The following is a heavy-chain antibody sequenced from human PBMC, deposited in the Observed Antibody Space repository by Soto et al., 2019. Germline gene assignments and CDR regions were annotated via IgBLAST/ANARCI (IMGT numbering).Heavy chain of an antibody. Sequence: QITLKESGPTLVKPTQTLTLTCTFSGFSLSTSGVGVGWSRQPPVNALEWLALIYWNDDKHYSPSLKSRLTIAKDTSKTQVVRPMTNMDPVDTATYYCAHRSFANDAFDVWGPGTMVTVSS. CDR3: AHRSFANDAFDV. CDR2: IYWNDDK. V-gene: IGHV2-5*01. J-gene: IGHJ3*01. D-gene: IGHD3-3*01. CDR1: GFSLSTSGVG.